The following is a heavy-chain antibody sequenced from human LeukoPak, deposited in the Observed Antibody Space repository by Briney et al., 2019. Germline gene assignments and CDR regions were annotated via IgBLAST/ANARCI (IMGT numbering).Heavy chain of an antibody. J-gene: IGHJ4*02. Sequence: GGSLRLSCAVSGFTFSSYSMNWVRQAPGKGLEWVSSISSGSSYIYYADSVKGRFTISRDNTKNSLYLQMNSLRVEGTAVYYCARGGNPFDYWGQGTLVTVSS. CDR2: ISSGSSYI. V-gene: IGHV3-21*01. CDR3: ARGGNPFDY. CDR1: GFTFSSYS.